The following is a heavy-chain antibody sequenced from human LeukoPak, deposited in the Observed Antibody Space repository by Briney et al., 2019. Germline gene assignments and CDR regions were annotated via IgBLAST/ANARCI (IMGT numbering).Heavy chain of an antibody. CDR3: ARHGGLLPFDY. V-gene: IGHV4-59*08. CDR1: GGSISSYY. CDR2: IYYSGST. Sequence: SETLSLTCTVSGGSISSYYWSWIRQPPGKGLEWIGYIYYSGSTSYNPSLKSRVTISVDTSKNQLSLKLSSVTAADTAVYYCARHGGLLPFDYWGQGTLVTVSS. D-gene: IGHD3-22*01. J-gene: IGHJ4*02.